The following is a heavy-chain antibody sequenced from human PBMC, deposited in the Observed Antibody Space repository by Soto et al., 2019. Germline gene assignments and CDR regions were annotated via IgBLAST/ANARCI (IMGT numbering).Heavy chain of an antibody. CDR1: GYSFTSYW. D-gene: IGHD3-9*01. V-gene: IGHV5-51*01. CDR3: ARLGYDILTGYYSGYYYYYGMDV. J-gene: IGHJ6*02. Sequence: GESLKISCKDSGYSFTSYWIGWVRQMPGKGLEWMGIIYPGDSDTRYSPSFQGQVTISADKSISTAYLQWSSLKASDTATYYCARLGYDILTGYYSGYYYYYGMDVWGQGTTVTSP. CDR2: IYPGDSDT.